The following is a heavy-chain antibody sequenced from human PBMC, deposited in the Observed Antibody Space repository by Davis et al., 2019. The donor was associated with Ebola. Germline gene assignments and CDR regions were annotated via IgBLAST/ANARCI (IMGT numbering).Heavy chain of an antibody. CDR1: GFTFSSYA. D-gene: IGHD4-17*01. Sequence: GESLKISCAASGFTFSSYAMSWVRQAPGKGLEWVGFIRSKAYGGTTEYAASVKGRFTISRDDSNSIAYLQMNSLKTEDTAVYYCTSRFPGHDYGDYGWGQGTLVTVSS. CDR2: IRSKAYGGTT. V-gene: IGHV3-49*04. J-gene: IGHJ4*02. CDR3: TSRFPGHDYGDYG.